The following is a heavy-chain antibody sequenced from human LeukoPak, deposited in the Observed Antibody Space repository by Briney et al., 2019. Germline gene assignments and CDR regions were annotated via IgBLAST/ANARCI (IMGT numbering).Heavy chain of an antibody. V-gene: IGHV3-30*04. Sequence: GRSLRLSCAASGFTFSSHALHWVRQAPGKGLEWVALISYDGSNKYSADSVKGRFTISRDNSKNTLYLQMNSLRAEDTAVYYCAGDRVGYFDFWGQGTLVTVSS. D-gene: IGHD2-15*01. CDR3: AGDRVGYFDF. J-gene: IGHJ4*02. CDR2: ISYDGSNK. CDR1: GFTFSSHA.